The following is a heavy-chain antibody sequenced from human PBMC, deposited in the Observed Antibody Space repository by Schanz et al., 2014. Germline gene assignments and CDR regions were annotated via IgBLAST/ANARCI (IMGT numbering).Heavy chain of an antibody. D-gene: IGHD3-9*01. V-gene: IGHV1-46*01. CDR1: GYTFTSYY. Sequence: QVQLVQSGAEVKKPGASVKVSCKASGYTFTSYYMHWVRQAPGQGLEWMGIINPSGGSTSYAQKFQGRVTLTRDTSTSTVYMELSSLRSDDTALYYCAKDINPYTDVLRHDLPDSWGQGTRVTVSS. J-gene: IGHJ4*02. CDR3: AKDINPYTDVLRHDLPDS. CDR2: INPSGGST.